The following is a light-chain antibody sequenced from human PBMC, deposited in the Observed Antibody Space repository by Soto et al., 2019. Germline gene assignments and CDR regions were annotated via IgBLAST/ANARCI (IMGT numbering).Light chain of an antibody. V-gene: IGKV1-27*01. CDR2: SAS. Sequence: DIQMTQSPSSLSASVGDRVTITCRASQGINNYLAWYQHKPGKVPKLLIYSASTLQSGVPARFTGNGSGTDFTLTISSLQPEDVGTYYCQQCNSAPLTFGGGTKVE. CDR3: QQCNSAPLT. CDR1: QGINNY. J-gene: IGKJ4*01.